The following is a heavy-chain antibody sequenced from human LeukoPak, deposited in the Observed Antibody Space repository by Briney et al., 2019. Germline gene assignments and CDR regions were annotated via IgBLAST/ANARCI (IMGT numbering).Heavy chain of an antibody. D-gene: IGHD3-10*01. V-gene: IGHV3-23*01. CDR3: AKANSGTSYYFDY. Sequence: GGSLRLFCAASGFTFSSYAMSWVRQAPGKGLEWVSAISGSGGSTYYADSVKGRFTISRDNSKNTLYLQMNSLRAEDTAVYYCAKANSGTSYYFDYWGQGTLVTVSS. CDR1: GFTFSSYA. J-gene: IGHJ4*02. CDR2: ISGSGGST.